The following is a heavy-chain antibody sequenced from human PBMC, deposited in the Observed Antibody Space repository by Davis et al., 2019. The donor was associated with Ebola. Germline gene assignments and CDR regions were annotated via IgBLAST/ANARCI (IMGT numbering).Heavy chain of an antibody. CDR1: GDSVTSHTAA. V-gene: IGHV6-1*01. CDR3: ARYSDWLYAMDV. Sequence: SQTLSLPCYISGDSVTSHTAAWTCIRQSPSTGLEWLGRTYYRSKWSTDYAESVKSRMSINPDTSKNQFSLQVNSVTPEDTAVYYCARYSDWLYAMDVWGQGTTVTVSS. J-gene: IGHJ6*02. D-gene: IGHD3-9*01. CDR2: TYYRSKWST.